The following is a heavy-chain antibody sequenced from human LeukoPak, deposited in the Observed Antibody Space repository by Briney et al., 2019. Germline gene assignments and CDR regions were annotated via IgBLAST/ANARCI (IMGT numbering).Heavy chain of an antibody. Sequence: PGGSLRLSCAAFGFTFSDYYMSWIRQAPGKGLEWVSYISTSGSSTNYAESVKGRFTISRDNAKNSLYLQMDRLRGDDTAVYYCARVPGRYAFDFWGQGTMVTVSS. CDR3: ARVPGRYAFDF. CDR2: ISTSGSST. J-gene: IGHJ3*01. CDR1: GFTFSDYY. V-gene: IGHV3-11*03. D-gene: IGHD2-15*01.